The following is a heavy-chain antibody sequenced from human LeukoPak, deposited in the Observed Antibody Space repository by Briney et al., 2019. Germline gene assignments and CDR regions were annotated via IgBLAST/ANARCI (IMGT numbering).Heavy chain of an antibody. Sequence: KPSETLSLTCTVSGGSISSSSYYWGWIRQPPGKGLEWIGSIYYSGSTYYNPSLKSRVTISVDTSKNQFSLKLSSVTAADTAVYYCASWYSSGWYFDYWGQGTLVTVSS. CDR2: IYYSGST. V-gene: IGHV4-39*01. J-gene: IGHJ4*02. CDR3: ASWYSSGWYFDY. D-gene: IGHD6-19*01. CDR1: GGSISSSSYY.